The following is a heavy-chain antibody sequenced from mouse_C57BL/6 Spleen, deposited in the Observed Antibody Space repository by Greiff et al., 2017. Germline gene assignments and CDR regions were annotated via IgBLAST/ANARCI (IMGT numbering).Heavy chain of an antibody. CDR3: ASGSGYFDV. V-gene: IGHV1-50*01. J-gene: IGHJ1*03. CDR2: IDPSDSYT. D-gene: IGHD1-1*01. Sequence: QVQLQQPGAELVKPGASVKLSCKASGYTFTSYWMQWVKQRPGQGLEWIGEIDPSDSYTNYNQKFKGKATLTVGTSSSTAYMQLRSLTSEDSAVCYCASGSGYFDVWGTGTTVTVSS. CDR1: GYTFTSYW.